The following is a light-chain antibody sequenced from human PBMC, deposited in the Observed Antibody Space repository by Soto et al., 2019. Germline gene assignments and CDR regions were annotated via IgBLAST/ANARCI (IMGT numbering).Light chain of an antibody. J-gene: IGLJ1*01. V-gene: IGLV2-14*03. Sequence: QSALTQPASVSGSPGQSITISCTGSSSDVGGDNDVPWYQHHPGKAPKLIIYDVTNRPSGVSNPFSGSKSGNTASLTISGLGPEDEADYYCSSYTTGNTRQIVFGTGTKLTVL. CDR3: SSYTTGNTRQIV. CDR1: SSDVGGDND. CDR2: DVT.